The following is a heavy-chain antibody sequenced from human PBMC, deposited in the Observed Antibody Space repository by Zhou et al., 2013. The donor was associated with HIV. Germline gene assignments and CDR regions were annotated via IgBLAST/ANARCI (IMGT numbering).Heavy chain of an antibody. Sequence: QVQLLQSGAEVKKPGSSVKVSCQASGGTFNTISWVRQAPGQGFEWMGGIIPYYDTKNYAQKFLGRLTLTADESRRTAYMELSGLTSEDTAVYYCARDSGRNSTLLTHYQYYYMDVWGKGTTVTVSS. D-gene: IGHD3-10*01. J-gene: IGHJ6*03. CDR2: IIPYYDTK. CDR3: ARDSGRNSTLLTHYQYYYMDV. CDR1: GGTFNT. V-gene: IGHV1-69*12.